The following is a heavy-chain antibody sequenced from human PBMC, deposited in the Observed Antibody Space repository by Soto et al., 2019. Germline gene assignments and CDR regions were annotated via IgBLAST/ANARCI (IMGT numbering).Heavy chain of an antibody. D-gene: IGHD2-21*02. Sequence: ASVNVSFKASGYTFTNYYLHWVRPATGQWLELMGWMNPKSGNTGYAQKFQGRVTMTRSLSIRTDYLELSSLRYENTSGYYCARLGDSXDYVMEVWGQCTTVTVSS. J-gene: IGHJ6*02. CDR2: MNPKSGNT. V-gene: IGHV1-8*01. CDR3: ARLGDSXDYVMEV. CDR1: GYTFTNYY.